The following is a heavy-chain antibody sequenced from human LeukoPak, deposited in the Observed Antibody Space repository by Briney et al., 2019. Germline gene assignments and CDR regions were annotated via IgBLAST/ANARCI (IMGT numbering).Heavy chain of an antibody. CDR3: AKRTNFGDFHHGMDV. CDR1: GYTFSSYA. Sequence: GGSLRLSCVASGYTFSSYAIHWVRQAPGKGLEWVAVISYDGSKKYYGDSVKGRFIISRDDSKSTLYLQMNSLSPEDTAVYYCAKRTNFGDFHHGMDVWGRGTKVTVSS. J-gene: IGHJ6*02. CDR2: ISYDGSKK. V-gene: IGHV3-30*18. D-gene: IGHD4-17*01.